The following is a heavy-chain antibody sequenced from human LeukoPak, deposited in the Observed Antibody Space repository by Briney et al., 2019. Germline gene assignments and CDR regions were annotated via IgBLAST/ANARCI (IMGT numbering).Heavy chain of an antibody. D-gene: IGHD1-14*01. CDR2: ISSSSSYI. CDR1: GFTFSSYS. V-gene: IGHV3-21*01. Sequence: GGSLRLSCAASGFTFSSYSMNWVRQAPWKGLEWVSSISSSSSYIYYADSVKGRFTISRDNAKNSLYLQMNSLRAEDTAVYYCARDLEGTHVSWGQGTLVTVSS. CDR3: ARDLEGTHVS. J-gene: IGHJ5*02.